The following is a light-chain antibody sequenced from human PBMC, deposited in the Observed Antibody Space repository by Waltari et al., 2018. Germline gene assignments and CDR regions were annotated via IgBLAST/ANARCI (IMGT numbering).Light chain of an antibody. J-gene: IGKJ2*01. CDR2: GTS. CDR3: LQYGSSPYT. CDR1: QSVSSSY. V-gene: IGKV3-20*01. Sequence: EIVLTQSPGTLSLSPGERATLSCGASQSVSSSYLAWYQQKPGQAPRLLIYGTSRRAPGIPDMFSGGGSGTDFTLTSRRLEPEDCAVYYCLQYGSSPYTFGQGTKLEIK.